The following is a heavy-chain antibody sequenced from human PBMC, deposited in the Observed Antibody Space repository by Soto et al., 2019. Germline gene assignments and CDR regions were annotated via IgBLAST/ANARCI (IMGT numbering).Heavy chain of an antibody. Sequence: GGSLRLSCAASGFTFSDYYMSWIRQAPGKGLEWVSYISSSGSTIYYADSVKGRFTISRDNAKNSLYLQMNSLRAEDTAVYYCARESRDLDYGDYGGFDYWGQGTLVTVSS. J-gene: IGHJ4*02. CDR3: ARESRDLDYGDYGGFDY. CDR2: ISSSGSTI. CDR1: GFTFSDYY. D-gene: IGHD4-17*01. V-gene: IGHV3-11*01.